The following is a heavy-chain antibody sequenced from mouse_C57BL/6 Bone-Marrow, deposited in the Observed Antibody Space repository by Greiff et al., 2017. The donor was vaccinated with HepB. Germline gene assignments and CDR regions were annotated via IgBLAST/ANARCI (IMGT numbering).Heavy chain of an antibody. V-gene: IGHV1-85*01. Sequence: VHLVESGPELVKPGASVKLSCKASGYTFTSYDINWVKQRPGQGLEWIGWIYPRDGSTKYNEKFKGKATLTVDTSSSTAYMELHSLTSEDSAVYYCARAGTVFDYWGQGTTLTVSS. CDR1: GYTFTSYD. CDR3: ARAGTVFDY. J-gene: IGHJ2*01. CDR2: IYPRDGST. D-gene: IGHD4-1*01.